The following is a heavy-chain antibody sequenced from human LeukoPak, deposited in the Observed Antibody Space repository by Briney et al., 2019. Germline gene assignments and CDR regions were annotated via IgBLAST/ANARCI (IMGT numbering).Heavy chain of an antibody. D-gene: IGHD1-26*01. J-gene: IGHJ6*03. V-gene: IGHV3-66*01. CDR1: GFTVSSNY. Sequence: GGSLRLSCAASGFTVSSNYMSWVRQAPGKGLEWVSVIYSGGSTYYADSVKGRFTISRDNSKNTLYLQMNSLRAEDTAVSYCAKDGSPVYYYYYYYMDVWGKGTTVTVSS. CDR2: IYSGGST. CDR3: AKDGSPVYYYYYYYMDV.